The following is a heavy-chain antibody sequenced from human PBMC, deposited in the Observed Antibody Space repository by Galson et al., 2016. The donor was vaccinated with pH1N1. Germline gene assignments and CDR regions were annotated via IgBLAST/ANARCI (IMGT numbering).Heavy chain of an antibody. J-gene: IGHJ3*02. Sequence: QSGAEVKQAGESLKISCKASGYGFTSYWIAWVRQVSGKGLEWVGVVNPGGSTIRYSPPFQGQVTISSDKSINTAYLQWISLKASDTATYYCARQYDFGDYRGDAFDIWGQGTMVIVSS. D-gene: IGHD4-17*01. V-gene: IGHV5-51*03. CDR1: GYGFTSYW. CDR2: VNPGGSTI. CDR3: ARQYDFGDYRGDAFDI.